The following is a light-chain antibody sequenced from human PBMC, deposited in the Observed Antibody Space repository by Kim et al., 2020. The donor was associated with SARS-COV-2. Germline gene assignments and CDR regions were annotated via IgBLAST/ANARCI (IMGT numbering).Light chain of an antibody. CDR1: SSNIGAGYD. Sequence: RIAMSCTGASSNIGAGYDVHWYQQPPGTAPKLLIYDNTNRPSGVPDRFSGSKSGTSASLAITGLQAEDEADYYCQSYDSSLSGYVFGTGTKVTVL. V-gene: IGLV1-40*01. CDR3: QSYDSSLSGYV. CDR2: DNT. J-gene: IGLJ1*01.